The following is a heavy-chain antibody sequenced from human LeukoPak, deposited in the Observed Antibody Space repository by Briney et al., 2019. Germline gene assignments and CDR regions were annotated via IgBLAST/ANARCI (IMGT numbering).Heavy chain of an antibody. Sequence: PGGSLRLSCAASGFTFSDYYMSWIRQAPGKGLEWVSYISSSGSTIYYADSVKGRFTISRDNAKNSLYLQMNSLRAEDTAVYYCAREGGDGSGSFPPIYYYYYGMDVWGQGTTVTVSS. CDR2: ISSSGSTI. CDR1: GFTFSDYY. J-gene: IGHJ6*02. CDR3: AREGGDGSGSFPPIYYYYYGMDV. V-gene: IGHV3-11*01. D-gene: IGHD3-10*01.